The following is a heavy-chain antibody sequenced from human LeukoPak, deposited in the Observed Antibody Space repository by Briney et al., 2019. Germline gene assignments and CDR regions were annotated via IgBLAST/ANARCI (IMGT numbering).Heavy chain of an antibody. J-gene: IGHJ4*02. CDR1: GFTFSNYW. V-gene: IGHV3-74*01. CDR2: MSNDGSNT. CDR3: TSATQDAWEVSAH. Sequence: GGSLRLSCAASGFTFSNYWMHWVRQVQGKGLVWVARMSNDGSNTGYADSVRGRFAVSRDNAKNTLYLQMNSLRVEDTAVYYCTSATQDAWEVSAHWGQGTLVTVSS. D-gene: IGHD5/OR15-5a*01.